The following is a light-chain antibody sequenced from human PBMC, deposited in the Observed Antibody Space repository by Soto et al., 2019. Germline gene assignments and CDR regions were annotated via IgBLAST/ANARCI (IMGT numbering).Light chain of an antibody. Sequence: EIVLTQSPATLSLSPGESATLSCRASQSVSSYLAWYQQKPGQAPRLLIYDASNRATGIPARFSGSGSGTDFTLTISSLEPEDFAVYYCQQRSNWVLTFGGGTKVDIK. V-gene: IGKV3-11*01. CDR2: DAS. CDR1: QSVSSY. CDR3: QQRSNWVLT. J-gene: IGKJ4*01.